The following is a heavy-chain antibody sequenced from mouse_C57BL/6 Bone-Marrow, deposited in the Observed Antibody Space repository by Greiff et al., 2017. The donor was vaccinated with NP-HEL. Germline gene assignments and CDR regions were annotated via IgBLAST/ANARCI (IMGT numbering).Heavy chain of an antibody. CDR2: IYPRSGNT. V-gene: IGHV1-81*01. CDR1: GYTFTSYG. CDR3: ARWTYYSNLYYFDY. Sequence: QVQLQQSGAELARPGASVKLSCKASGYTFTSYGISWVKQRPGQGLEWIGEIYPRSGNTYYNEKFKGKATLTADKSSSTAYMELRSLTSEDSAVYFCARWTYYSNLYYFDYWGQGTTLTVSS. J-gene: IGHJ2*01. D-gene: IGHD2-5*01.